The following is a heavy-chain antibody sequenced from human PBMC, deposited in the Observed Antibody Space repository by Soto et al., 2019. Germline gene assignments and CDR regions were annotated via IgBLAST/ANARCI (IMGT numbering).Heavy chain of an antibody. Sequence: EVQLVESGGGLVKPGGSLRLSCAASGFTFSNAWMNWVRQAPGKGQEWVGRIKSKTDGGTTDYAAPMKGRFTISRDDSKTTLYLQMNSLKTEDTAVYYCTTDLDSSGWDQGGFDYWGQGTLVTVSS. CDR2: IKSKTDGGTT. CDR1: GFTFSNAW. V-gene: IGHV3-15*07. J-gene: IGHJ4*02. D-gene: IGHD6-19*01. CDR3: TTDLDSSGWDQGGFDY.